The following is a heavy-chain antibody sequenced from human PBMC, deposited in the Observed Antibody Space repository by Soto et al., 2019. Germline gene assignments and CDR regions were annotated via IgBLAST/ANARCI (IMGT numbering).Heavy chain of an antibody. J-gene: IGHJ6*02. CDR1: GGSISSYY. CDR3: ARDKGPRRSYYGMDV. CDR2: IYYTGGT. V-gene: IGHV4-59*01. Sequence: PSETLSLTCTVSGGSISSYYWSWIRQPPGKGLEWIGFIYYTGGTNYNPSLRSRVTISVDTSKNQFSLKLRSVNAADTAVYFCARDKGPRRSYYGMDVWGQGTTVTVSS.